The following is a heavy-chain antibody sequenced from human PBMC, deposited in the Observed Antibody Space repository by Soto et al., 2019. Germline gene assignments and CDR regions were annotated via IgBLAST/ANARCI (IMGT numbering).Heavy chain of an antibody. CDR1: GGSISSSSYY. CDR2: IYYSGST. Sequence: TSETLSLTCTVSGGSISSSSYYWGWIRQPPGKGLEWIGSIYYSGSTYYNPSLKSRVTISVDTSKNQFSLKLSSVTAADTAVYYCATPYGGNLHFDYWGQGTLVTVSS. D-gene: IGHD4-17*01. V-gene: IGHV4-39*01. CDR3: ATPYGGNLHFDY. J-gene: IGHJ4*02.